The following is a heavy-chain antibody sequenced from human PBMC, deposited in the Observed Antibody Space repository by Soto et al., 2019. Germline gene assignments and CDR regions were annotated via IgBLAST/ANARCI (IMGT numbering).Heavy chain of an antibody. Sequence: KPSETLSLTCTVSGASISYGGFSWRWIRQSPGKGLEWIGYISHLESTYFHPSFKSRLTMSIDRTRNQFSLKLSSVTAADMAVYYCARGGGYDSFDYWGQGVLVTVSS. V-gene: IGHV4-30-2*06. J-gene: IGHJ4*02. CDR1: GASISYGGFS. CDR3: ARGGGYDSFDY. CDR2: ISHLEST. D-gene: IGHD5-12*01.